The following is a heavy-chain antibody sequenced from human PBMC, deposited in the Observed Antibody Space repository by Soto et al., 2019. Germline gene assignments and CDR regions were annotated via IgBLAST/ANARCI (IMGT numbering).Heavy chain of an antibody. CDR2: IYYMGST. D-gene: IGHD3-10*01. CDR3: ARGGSGTYHV. CDR1: DDSITGGGYY. V-gene: IGHV4-31*02. Sequence: ALSLTGSVSDDSITGGGYYWSWIRQHPAKGLEWIGSIYYMGSTYYNPSLRSRGTISLDPSQARLSLRLTSLTAADTATYYCARGGSGTYHVWGQGTLVTVSS. J-gene: IGHJ4*02.